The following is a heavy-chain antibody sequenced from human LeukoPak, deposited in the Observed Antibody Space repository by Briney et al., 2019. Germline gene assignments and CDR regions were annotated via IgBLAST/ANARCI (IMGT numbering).Heavy chain of an antibody. CDR2: IRYDGSNK. J-gene: IGHJ4*02. CDR1: GFTFSSYG. D-gene: IGHD5-24*01. Sequence: GGSLRLSCAASGFTFSSYGMHWVRPAPGKGLEWVAFIRYDGSNKYYADSVKGRFTISRDNSKNTLYLQMSSLRAEDTAVYYCAKDSGDCYNALDYWGQGTLVTVSS. V-gene: IGHV3-30*02. CDR3: AKDSGDCYNALDY.